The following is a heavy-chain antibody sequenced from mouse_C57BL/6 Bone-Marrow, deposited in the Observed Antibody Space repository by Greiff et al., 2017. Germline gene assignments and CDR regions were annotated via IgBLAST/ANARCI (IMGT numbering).Heavy chain of an antibody. CDR1: GFNIKDDY. J-gene: IGHJ1*03. Sequence: EVQLQQSGAELVRPGASVKLSCTASGFNIKDDYMHWVKQMPEQGLEWLGWIDTENGDTEYASKFQGKATITADTSSNTDYLQLISLTSEDTAVYYCTLNWVYWYFDVWGTGTTVTVSS. D-gene: IGHD4-1*01. CDR2: IDTENGDT. V-gene: IGHV14-4*01. CDR3: TLNWVYWYFDV.